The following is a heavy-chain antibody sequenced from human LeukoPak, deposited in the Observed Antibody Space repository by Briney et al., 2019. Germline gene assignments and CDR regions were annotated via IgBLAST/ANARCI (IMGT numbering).Heavy chain of an antibody. CDR2: IYYSGST. CDR3: ARDNGASWLNWFDP. J-gene: IGHJ5*02. CDR1: GGSISSGGYY. V-gene: IGHV4-61*08. Sequence: SQTLSLTCTVSGGSISSGGYYWSWIRQPPGKGPEWIGYIYYSGSTNYNPSLKSRVTILVDTSKNQFSLKLSSVTAADTAVYYCARDNGASWLNWFDPWGQGTLVTVSS. D-gene: IGHD2-2*01.